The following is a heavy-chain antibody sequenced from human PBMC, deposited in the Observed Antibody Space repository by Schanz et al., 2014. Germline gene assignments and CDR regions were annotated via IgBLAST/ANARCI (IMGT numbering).Heavy chain of an antibody. J-gene: IGHJ5*02. CDR2: ISVYNHNK. V-gene: IGHV1-18*01. Sequence: QIQLVQSGPEVKKPGATVKVSCKASGYIFINSGISWVRQAPGQGLEWMGWISVYNHNKEYDQKFQGRVTMTTDTSTSTVYMELRSLRSDDTAVYYCAKAEYDILTDSYSRLDPWGQGTLVTVSS. CDR1: GYIFINSG. CDR3: AKAEYDILTDSYSRLDP. D-gene: IGHD3-9*01.